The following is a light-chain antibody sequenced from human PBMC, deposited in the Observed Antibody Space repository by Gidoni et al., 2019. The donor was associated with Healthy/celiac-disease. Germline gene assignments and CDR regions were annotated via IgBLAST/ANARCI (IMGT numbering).Light chain of an antibody. J-gene: IGLJ2*01. V-gene: IGLV2-14*01. Sequence: QSDLTQPASVSGSPGQSITISCTGTSSAVRVYNYVSWYQHHPGKAPKLMIYEVSNRPSGVSNRFSGSKSGNTASLTISGLQAEDEADYYCSSYTSSSTRVVFGGGTKLTVL. CDR3: SSYTSSSTRVV. CDR1: SSAVRVYNY. CDR2: EVS.